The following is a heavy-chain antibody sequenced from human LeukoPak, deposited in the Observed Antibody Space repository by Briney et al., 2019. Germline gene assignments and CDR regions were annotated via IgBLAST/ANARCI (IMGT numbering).Heavy chain of an antibody. V-gene: IGHV4-61*02. CDR3: ARASYSYDINGWVPFDY. CDR1: GNSISSGDNY. D-gene: IGHD3-22*01. Sequence: SQTLSLTCTVSGNSISSGDNYWSWIRQPAGKGLEWIGRIYTSGSTNYNPSLKSRVTISGDTSKNQFSLRLSSVTAADTAVFYCARASYSYDINGWVPFDYWGQGTLVTVSS. CDR2: IYTSGST. J-gene: IGHJ4*02.